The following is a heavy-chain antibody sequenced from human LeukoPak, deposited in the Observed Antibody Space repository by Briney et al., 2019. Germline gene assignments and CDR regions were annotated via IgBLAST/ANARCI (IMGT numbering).Heavy chain of an antibody. CDR3: ARGYCSSTSCYNFDY. D-gene: IGHD2-2*02. CDR1: GYTFTSYG. CDR2: ISAYNSNT. Sequence: ASVKVSCKASGYTFTSYGISWVRQASGQGLEWMGWISAYNSNTNYAQKLQGRVTMTTDTSTSTAYMELKSLRSDDTAVYYCARGYCSSTSCYNFDYWGQGTLVTVSS. J-gene: IGHJ4*02. V-gene: IGHV1-18*01.